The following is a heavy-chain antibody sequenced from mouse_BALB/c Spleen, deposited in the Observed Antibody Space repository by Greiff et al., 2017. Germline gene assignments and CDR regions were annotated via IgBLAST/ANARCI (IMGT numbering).Heavy chain of an antibody. Sequence: EVKLQESGAELVKPGASVKLSCTASGFNIKDTYMHWVKQRPEQGLEWIGRIDPANGNTKYDPKFQGKATITADTSSNTAYLQLSSLTSEDTAVYYCALYDYDGVDYWGQGTSVTVSS. CDR1: GFNIKDTY. CDR2: IDPANGNT. D-gene: IGHD2-4*01. V-gene: IGHV14-3*02. CDR3: ALYDYDGVDY. J-gene: IGHJ4*01.